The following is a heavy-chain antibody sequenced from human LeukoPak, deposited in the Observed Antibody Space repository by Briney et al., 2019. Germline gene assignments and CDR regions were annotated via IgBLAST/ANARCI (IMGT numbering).Heavy chain of an antibody. CDR2: TYYRSKWYN. Sequence: SQTLSLTCAISGDSVSSNSAAWNWIRQSPSRGLEWLGRTYYRSKWYNDYAVSVKSRITINPDTSKNQFSLQLNSVTPEDTAVYYCARAGSSSLGGYYYYYMDVWGQGTTVTVSS. J-gene: IGHJ6*03. CDR1: GDSVSSNSAA. D-gene: IGHD6-6*01. CDR3: ARAGSSSLGGYYYYYMDV. V-gene: IGHV6-1*01.